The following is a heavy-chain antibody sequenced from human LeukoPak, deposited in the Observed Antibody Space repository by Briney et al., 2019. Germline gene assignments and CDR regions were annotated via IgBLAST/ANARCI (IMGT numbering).Heavy chain of an antibody. J-gene: IGHJ4*02. V-gene: IGHV3-23*01. CDR1: GFTFSSYG. Sequence: PGGSLRLSCAASGFTFSSYGMSWVRQAPGKGLEWVSAISGSGGSTYYADSVKGRFTISRDNAKHSLYLQMNSLRVEDTAVYYCARDGLLWFGEFHYWGQGTLATVS. CDR3: ARDGLLWFGEFHY. CDR2: ISGSGGST. D-gene: IGHD3-10*01.